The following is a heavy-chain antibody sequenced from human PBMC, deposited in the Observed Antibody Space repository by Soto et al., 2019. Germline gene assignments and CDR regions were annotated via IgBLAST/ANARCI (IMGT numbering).Heavy chain of an antibody. CDR1: GFTFSSYG. CDR2: IWHDGGNK. D-gene: IGHD3-16*01. J-gene: IGHJ4*02. V-gene: IGHV3-33*01. CDR3: ARDGDVNTGFGKDY. Sequence: GGSLRLSCAASGFTFSSYGMHRVRQAPGKGLEWVAFIWHDGGNKFYAESVKGRFTISRDNSKNTLYLQMTSLSAEDTAMYYCARDGDVNTGFGKDYWGQGTLVTVSS.